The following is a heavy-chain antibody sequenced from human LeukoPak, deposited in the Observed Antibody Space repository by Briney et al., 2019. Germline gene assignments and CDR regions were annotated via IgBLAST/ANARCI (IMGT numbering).Heavy chain of an antibody. CDR3: ARGSPYYDILTGLIAFDI. CDR2: MFYSRNSGSS. Sequence: PSETLSLTCTVSGGSISGDYWSWIRQSPGKGLESIGYMFYSRNSGSSNYNPSLKSRATISGDTSKNQFSLRLSSVTAADTAVYYCARGSPYYDILTGLIAFDIWGQGTMVTVSS. J-gene: IGHJ3*02. V-gene: IGHV4-59*01. CDR1: GGSISGDY. D-gene: IGHD3-9*01.